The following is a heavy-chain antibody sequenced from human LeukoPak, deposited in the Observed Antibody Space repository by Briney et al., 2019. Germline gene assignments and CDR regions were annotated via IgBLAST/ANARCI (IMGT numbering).Heavy chain of an antibody. CDR1: GFTFSGYE. V-gene: IGHV3-48*03. CDR3: ARPRRPERGSGWNYGVDPFDY. CDR2: ISSSGTTQ. Sequence: GGSLTLSCAASGFTFSGYEMNWVRQAPGKGLECVGYISSSGTTQHYTDSVKGRFTISRDNARNSLYLQMNSLRAEDTAVYYCARPRRPERGSGWNYGVDPFDYWGQGTLVTVSS. J-gene: IGHJ4*02. D-gene: IGHD6-19*01.